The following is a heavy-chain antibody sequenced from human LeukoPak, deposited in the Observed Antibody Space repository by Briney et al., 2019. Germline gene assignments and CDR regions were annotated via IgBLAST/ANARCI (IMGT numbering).Heavy chain of an antibody. CDR2: IYYSGST. J-gene: IGHJ3*02. D-gene: IGHD3-9*01. V-gene: IGHV4-59*01. CDR1: SVSLTNYY. CDR3: ARLGTYDMAFVI. Sequence: SETLSLTCTVSSVSLTNYYWSWIRQPPGKGLEWIGYIYYSGSTNYNPSLKSRVTISVDTSKNQFSLKLSSVTAADTAVYYCARLGTYDMAFVIWGQGTMVTVSS.